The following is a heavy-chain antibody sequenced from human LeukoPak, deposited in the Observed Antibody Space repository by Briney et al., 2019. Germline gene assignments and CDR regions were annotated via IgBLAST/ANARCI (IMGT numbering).Heavy chain of an antibody. Sequence: SETLSLTCTVSGGSISSSSYYWGWIRQPPGKGLEWIGSIYYSGSTYYNPSLKSRVTISVDTSKNQFSPKLSSVTAAGTAVYYCARHVRDSSGRAADYWGQGTLVTVSS. CDR1: GGSISSSSYY. CDR3: ARHVRDSSGRAADY. V-gene: IGHV4-39*01. J-gene: IGHJ4*02. D-gene: IGHD6-19*01. CDR2: IYYSGST.